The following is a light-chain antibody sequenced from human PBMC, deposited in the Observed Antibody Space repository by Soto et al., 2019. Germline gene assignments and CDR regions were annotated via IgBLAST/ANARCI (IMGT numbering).Light chain of an antibody. CDR3: YSNVGVWTFI. J-gene: IGLJ2*01. CDR2: EVS. CDR1: SSDIGKYNL. V-gene: IGLV2-23*02. Sequence: QSVLTQPASVSGSPGQSITISCTGSSSDIGKYNLVSWYQQQSGKAPKLILYEVSRRPSGVPTRFTGSKSGNTASLTISGLQPEDEADYYFYSNVGVWTFIFGGGTQLTVL.